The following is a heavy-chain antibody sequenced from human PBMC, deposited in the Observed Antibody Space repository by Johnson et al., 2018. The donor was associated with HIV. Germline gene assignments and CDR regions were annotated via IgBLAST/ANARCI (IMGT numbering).Heavy chain of an antibody. CDR3: ARSVHDYSDYLRGTDACDI. J-gene: IGHJ3*02. V-gene: IGHV3-30-3*01. Sequence: QVQLVESGGGVVQPGGSLRLSCAASAFSFSNYAMGWVRQAPGKGLEWVAVISNDGSKKYDADSVKGRFTISRDNSKNTLYLQMNKLRAEDTAVYYCARSVHDYSDYLRGTDACDIWGQGTLVIVSS. CDR1: AFSFSNYA. CDR2: ISNDGSKK. D-gene: IGHD4-11*01.